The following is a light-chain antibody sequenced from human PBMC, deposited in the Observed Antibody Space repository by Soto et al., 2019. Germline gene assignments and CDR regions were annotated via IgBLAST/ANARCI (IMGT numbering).Light chain of an antibody. CDR3: QQYNILST. CDR1: QGISSW. J-gene: IGKJ1*01. CDR2: DAS. Sequence: DIHMSQSPASLSSSLVDRVTIACRASQGISSWLAWYQQKPGKAPKLLIYDASTLESGVPTRFSGSGSGTEFTLTISSLHPDDFATYYCQQYNILSTFGQGTKVDIK. V-gene: IGKV1-5*01.